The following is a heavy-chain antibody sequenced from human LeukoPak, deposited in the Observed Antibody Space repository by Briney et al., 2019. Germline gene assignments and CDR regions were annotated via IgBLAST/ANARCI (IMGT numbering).Heavy chain of an antibody. D-gene: IGHD3-10*01. V-gene: IGHV4-30-2*01. CDR3: ARKFGGNNWFDP. Sequence: SETLSLTCAVPGGSISSGGYSWSWIRQPPGKGLEWIGYIYHSGSTYYNPSLKSRVTISVDRSKNQFSLKLSSVTAADTAVYYCARKFGGNNWFDPWGQGTLVTVSS. CDR1: GGSISSGGYS. CDR2: IYHSGST. J-gene: IGHJ5*02.